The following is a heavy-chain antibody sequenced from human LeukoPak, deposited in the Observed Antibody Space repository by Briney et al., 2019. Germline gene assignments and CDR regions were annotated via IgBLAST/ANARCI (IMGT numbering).Heavy chain of an antibody. J-gene: IGHJ6*02. CDR3: AKDREGTSSWMTNYYYYYGMDV. V-gene: IGHV1-46*01. D-gene: IGHD6-13*01. CDR2: INPSGGSK. CDR1: GYTFTSYY. Sequence: GASVKVSCKASGYTFTSYYMHWVRQAPGQGLEWMGIINPSGGSKSYAQKFQGRVTMTRDTSTSTVYMELSSLRSEDTAVYYCAKDREGTSSWMTNYYYYYGMDVWGQGTTVTVSS.